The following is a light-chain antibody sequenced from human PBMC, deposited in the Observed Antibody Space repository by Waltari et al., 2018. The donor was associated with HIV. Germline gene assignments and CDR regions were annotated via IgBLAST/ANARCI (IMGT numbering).Light chain of an antibody. V-gene: IGKV1-13*02. J-gene: IGKJ4*01. CDR3: QQFSSFPLT. CDR1: QDIRTS. CDR2: DAS. Sequence: AIQVTQSPSSLSASVGARVIITCRTSQDIRTSLAWYQQRTGRAPQLLLSDASTLQSGVPSRFIGIGSGTTFTLNISRLHSEDFASYYCQQFSSFPLTFGGGTKIQIK.